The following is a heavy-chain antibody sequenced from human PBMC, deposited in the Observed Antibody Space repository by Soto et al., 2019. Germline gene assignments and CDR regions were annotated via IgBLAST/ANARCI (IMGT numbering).Heavy chain of an antibody. CDR1: GFTFSDYA. CDR2: IGGGTDT. Sequence: DVQLLESGGGLVQPGGSLRLYCAASGFTFSDYAMSWVHQAPEKGLEWVSSIGGGTDTYYAASVKGRFTISRDNSKNTLYRQMNSQSAEDTAVYHCARDAVPYNGQWDWFDPWGRGTMVVVSS. V-gene: IGHV3-23*01. J-gene: IGHJ5*02. D-gene: IGHD3-10*01. CDR3: ARDAVPYNGQWDWFDP.